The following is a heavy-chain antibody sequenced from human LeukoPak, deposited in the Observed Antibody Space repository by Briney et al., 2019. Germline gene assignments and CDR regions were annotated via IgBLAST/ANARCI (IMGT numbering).Heavy chain of an antibody. J-gene: IGHJ4*02. Sequence: ETLSLTCTVSGGSISSGGYSWNWVRQAPGKGLEWVSSISSSSSYIYYADSVKGRFTISRDNAKNSLYLQMNSLRAEDTAVYYCARAYYYGSGSIRFNDYWGQGTLVTVSS. CDR2: ISSSSSYI. D-gene: IGHD3-10*01. V-gene: IGHV3-21*01. CDR1: GGSISSGGYS. CDR3: ARAYYYGSGSIRFNDY.